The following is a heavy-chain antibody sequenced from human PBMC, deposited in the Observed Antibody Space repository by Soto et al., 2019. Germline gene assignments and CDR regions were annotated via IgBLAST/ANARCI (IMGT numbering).Heavy chain of an antibody. V-gene: IGHV3-30*04. CDR1: GFRFSGFA. J-gene: IGHJ4*02. CDR2: TSFDASEN. D-gene: IGHD5-12*01. Sequence: QVQLVESGGGVVQPGASLRLSCAASGFRFSGFAMHWVRQAPGKGLEWVAVTSFDASENFYVDSVKGRFSISRDDSHYTVFLQMNGLRPEDTGIYYCARDLGGYVHLWDKSNYWGQGTLVNVSS. CDR3: ARDLGGYVHLWDKSNY.